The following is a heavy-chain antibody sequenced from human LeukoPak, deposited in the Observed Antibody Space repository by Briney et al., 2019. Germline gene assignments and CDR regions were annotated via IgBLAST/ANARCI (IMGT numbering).Heavy chain of an antibody. Sequence: SVKVSCKASGYTFTTYAMHWVRQAPGQGLEWMGGIIPIFGTANYAQKFQGRVTITADESTSTAYMELSSLRSEDTAVYYCARRHYYDSSGYYYYFDYWGQGTLVTVSS. CDR2: IIPIFGTA. CDR3: ARRHYYDSSGYYYYFDY. CDR1: GYTFTTYA. J-gene: IGHJ4*02. V-gene: IGHV1-69*13. D-gene: IGHD3-22*01.